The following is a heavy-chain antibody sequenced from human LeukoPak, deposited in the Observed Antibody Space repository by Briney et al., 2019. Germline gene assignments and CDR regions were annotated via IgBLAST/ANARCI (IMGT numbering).Heavy chain of an antibody. CDR1: GFTFSSYE. CDR3: ARDQMVRGVIYYYYYGMDV. Sequence: QPGGSLRLSCAASGFTFSSYEMNWVRQAPGKGLEWVSYISSSGSTIYYADSVKGRFTISRDNSKNTLYLQMNSLRAEDTAVYYCARDQMVRGVIYYYYYGMDVWGQGTTVTVSS. D-gene: IGHD3-10*01. CDR2: ISSSGSTI. J-gene: IGHJ6*02. V-gene: IGHV3-48*03.